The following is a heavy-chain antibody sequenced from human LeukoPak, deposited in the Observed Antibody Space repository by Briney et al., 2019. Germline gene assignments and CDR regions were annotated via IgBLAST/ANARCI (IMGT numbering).Heavy chain of an antibody. CDR2: ISSSSSTI. CDR1: GFTFSSYS. CDR3: ARDYYYDSSGYYHDAFDI. J-gene: IGHJ3*02. Sequence: GGPLRLSCAASGFTFSSYSMNWVRQAPGKGLEWVSYISSSSSTIYYADSVKGRFTISRDNAKNSLYLQMNSLRDEDTAVYYCARDYYYDSSGYYHDAFDIWGQGTRDPVSS. D-gene: IGHD3-22*01. V-gene: IGHV3-48*02.